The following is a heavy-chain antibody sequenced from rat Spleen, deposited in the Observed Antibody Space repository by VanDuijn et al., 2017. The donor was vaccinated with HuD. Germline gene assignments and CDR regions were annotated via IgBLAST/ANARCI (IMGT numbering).Heavy chain of an antibody. CDR1: GFTFSDYY. J-gene: IGHJ4*01. D-gene: IGHD3-4*01. CDR2: ITPGGSYT. V-gene: IGHV5-25*01. Sequence: EVQLVESDGGLVQPGRSLKLSCAASGFTFSDYYMAWVRQAPTKGLEWVASITPGGSYTYYPDSVKGRFTISKDTAKSTLYLQMDSLRSEDTATYYCARWGTNYDVMDAWGQGGSVTVSS. CDR3: ARWGTNYDVMDA.